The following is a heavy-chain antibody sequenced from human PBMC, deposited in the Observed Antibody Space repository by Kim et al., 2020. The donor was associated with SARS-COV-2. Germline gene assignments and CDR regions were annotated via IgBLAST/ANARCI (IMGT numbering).Heavy chain of an antibody. Sequence: ASVKVSCKASDYTFTSYGFSWVRQAPGQGLEWMAWISAYNGNTNYAQKFQDRVTITTDTSASTVYMELRSLRSDDTAVYYCARDYYGAFDSWGQGTQVTVSS. J-gene: IGHJ4*02. D-gene: IGHD2-21*01. CDR1: DYTFTSYG. CDR3: ARDYYGAFDS. CDR2: ISAYNGNT. V-gene: IGHV1-18*04.